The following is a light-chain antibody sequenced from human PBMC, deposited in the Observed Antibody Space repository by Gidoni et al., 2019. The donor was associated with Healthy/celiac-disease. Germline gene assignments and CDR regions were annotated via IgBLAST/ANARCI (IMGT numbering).Light chain of an antibody. CDR3: ETWDSNTRV. CDR1: SGHSGYI. J-gene: IGLJ3*02. CDR2: LEGSGSY. V-gene: IGLV4-60*03. Sequence: QPVLTQSSSASASLGSSVKLTCTLSSGHSGYIIAWHQQQPGKAPRYLMKLEGSGSYNKRSGVPARFSGSSPGADRYLTLSNLQPEDEADYYCETWDSNTRVFGGGTKLTVL.